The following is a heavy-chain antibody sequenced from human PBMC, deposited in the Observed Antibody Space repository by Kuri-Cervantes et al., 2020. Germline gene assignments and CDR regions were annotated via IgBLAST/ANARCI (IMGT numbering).Heavy chain of an antibody. Sequence: SETLSLTCAVSGYSIFNGYYWGWIRQPPGKGLEWIGSIYHSGSTYSNPSLKSRVTVSVDTSKNQFSLKLSSVTAADTAVYFCARQADTARHKFDYWGQGTLVTVSS. CDR2: IYHSGST. D-gene: IGHD5-18*01. CDR1: GYSIFNGYY. J-gene: IGHJ4*02. V-gene: IGHV4-38-2*01. CDR3: ARQADTARHKFDY.